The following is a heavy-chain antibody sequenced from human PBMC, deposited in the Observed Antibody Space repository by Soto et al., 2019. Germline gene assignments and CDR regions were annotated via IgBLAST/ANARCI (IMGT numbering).Heavy chain of an antibody. CDR1: GFTFRSNW. J-gene: IGHJ4*02. Sequence: EVQLVESGGGLVQPGGSLRLSCAASGFTFRSNWMSWVRQAPGKGLEWVANIKQDGSEKYYVDSVKGRFTISRDNAKNSLYLQMNSLRAEDTVVYYCATSGGGWLQPPVWGQGTLVTVSS. V-gene: IGHV3-7*03. CDR3: ATSGGGWLQPPV. CDR2: IKQDGSEK. D-gene: IGHD5-12*01.